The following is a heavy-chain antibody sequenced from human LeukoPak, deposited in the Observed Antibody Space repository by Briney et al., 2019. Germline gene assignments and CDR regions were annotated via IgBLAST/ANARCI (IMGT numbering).Heavy chain of an antibody. CDR3: ARGLIRGVIINGY. CDR1: GGSISNSGYY. CDR2: INHSGST. J-gene: IGHJ4*02. V-gene: IGHV4-39*07. D-gene: IGHD3-10*01. Sequence: SETLSLTCTVSGGSISNSGYYWGWIRQPPGKGLEWIGEINHSGSTNYNPSLKSRVTISVDTSKNQFSLKLSSVTAADTAVYYCARGLIRGVIINGYWGQGTLVTVSS.